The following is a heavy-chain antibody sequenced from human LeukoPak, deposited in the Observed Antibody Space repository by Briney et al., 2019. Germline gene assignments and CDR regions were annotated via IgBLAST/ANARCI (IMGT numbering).Heavy chain of an antibody. J-gene: IGHJ4*02. Sequence: GGSLRLSCAASGFTFSNYVMSWVRQAPGKGREWVSYINHNGEMIFYPDFVKGRFTISRDNAKNSLYLQMNSLRDEDTAVYYCARDNDWAFHYWGQGTLVTVSS. CDR1: GFTFSNYV. CDR3: ARDNDWAFHY. CDR2: INHNGEMI. V-gene: IGHV3-48*02. D-gene: IGHD3-9*01.